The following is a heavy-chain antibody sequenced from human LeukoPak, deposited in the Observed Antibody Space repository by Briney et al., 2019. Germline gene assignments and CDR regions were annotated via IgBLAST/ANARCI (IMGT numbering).Heavy chain of an antibody. D-gene: IGHD4-17*01. J-gene: IGHJ4*02. Sequence: SETLSLTCTVSGGSISSGSYYWSWIRQPAGKGLEWIGRIYTSGSTNYNPSLKSRVTISVDTSKNQFSLKLSSVTAADTAVHYCASEDYGDFKAWGQGTLVTVSS. CDR2: IYTSGST. CDR1: GGSISSGSYY. V-gene: IGHV4-61*02. CDR3: ASEDYGDFKA.